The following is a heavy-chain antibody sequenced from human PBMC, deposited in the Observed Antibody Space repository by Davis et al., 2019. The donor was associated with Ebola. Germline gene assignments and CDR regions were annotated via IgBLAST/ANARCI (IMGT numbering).Heavy chain of an antibody. D-gene: IGHD4-17*01. CDR3: AREAGDYVLYYYGMDV. J-gene: IGHJ6*02. Sequence: AASVKVSCKASGYTFTSYYMHWVRQAPGQGLEWMGIINPSGGSTSYAQKFQGRVTMTRDTSTSTVYMELSSLRSDDTAVYYCAREAGDYVLYYYGMDVWGQGTTVTVSS. CDR2: INPSGGST. CDR1: GYTFTSYY. V-gene: IGHV1-46*01.